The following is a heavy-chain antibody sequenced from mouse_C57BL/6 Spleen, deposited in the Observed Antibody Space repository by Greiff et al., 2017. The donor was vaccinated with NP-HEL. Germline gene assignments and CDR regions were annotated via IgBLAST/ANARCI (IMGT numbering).Heavy chain of an antibody. J-gene: IGHJ4*01. CDR2: IDPEDGDT. CDR1: GFNIKDYY. CDR3: TTGGYDRTYAMDY. Sequence: EVQLQQSGAELVRPGASVKLSCTASGFNIKDYYMHWVKQRPEQGLEWIGRIDPEDGDTEYALKFKGKATMTADTSSNTAYLQRSSLTSEDTAVYYCTTGGYDRTYAMDYWGQGTSVTVSS. V-gene: IGHV14-1*01. D-gene: IGHD2-2*01.